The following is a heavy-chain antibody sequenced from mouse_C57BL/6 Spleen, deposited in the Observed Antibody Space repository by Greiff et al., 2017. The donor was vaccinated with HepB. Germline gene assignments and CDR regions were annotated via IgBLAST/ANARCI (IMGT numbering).Heavy chain of an antibody. V-gene: IGHV1-52*01. CDR3: GREGYDRGYYFDY. Sequence: QVQLQQPGAELVRPGSSVKLSCKASGYTFTSYWMHWVKQRPIQGLEWIGNIDPSDSETHYNQKFKDKATLTVDKSSSTAYMQLSSLTSEDSAVYYCGREGYDRGYYFDYWGQGTTLTVSS. J-gene: IGHJ2*01. D-gene: IGHD2-2*01. CDR1: GYTFTSYW. CDR2: IDPSDSET.